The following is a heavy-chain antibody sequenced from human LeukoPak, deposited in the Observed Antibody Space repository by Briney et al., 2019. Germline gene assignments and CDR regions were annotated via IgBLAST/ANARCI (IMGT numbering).Heavy chain of an antibody. J-gene: IGHJ4*02. CDR1: GGSISRYY. D-gene: IGHD3-16*01. V-gene: IGHV4-59*12. Sequence: SETLSLTCTVSGGSISRYYWSWLRQSPGKGLEWIGSIYYSGSTYYNPSLKSRVTISVDTSKNQFSLKLSSVTAADTAVYYCARAHVSNHEFDYWGQGTLVTVSS. CDR2: IYYSGST. CDR3: ARAHVSNHEFDY.